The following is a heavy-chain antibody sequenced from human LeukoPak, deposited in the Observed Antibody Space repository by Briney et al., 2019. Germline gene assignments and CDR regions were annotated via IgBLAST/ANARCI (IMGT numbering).Heavy chain of an antibody. D-gene: IGHD6-6*01. CDR3: ARVAARGRGAFDL. CDR1: GFSFGIYG. CDR2: ICSKGGTT. Sequence: GGSLRLSCAAAGFSFGIYGMHWVRQTPGEGLEYVSAICSKGGTTYYATSVKGRFTISRDNSKKTLYLEMGSVKPADLAVYYCARVAARGRGAFDLWGQGTMVTVSS. V-gene: IGHV3-64*01. J-gene: IGHJ3*01.